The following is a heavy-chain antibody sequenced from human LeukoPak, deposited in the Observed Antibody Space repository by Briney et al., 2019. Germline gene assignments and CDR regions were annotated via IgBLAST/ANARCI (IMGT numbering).Heavy chain of an antibody. D-gene: IGHD1-26*01. CDR3: ASHPYSSGPSSGY. CDR1: GGSFSGYY. V-gene: IGHV4-34*01. J-gene: IGHJ4*02. Sequence: SETLSLTCAVYGGSFSGYYWSWIRQPPGKGLEWIGEINHSGSTNYNPSLKSRVTISVDTSKNQFSLKLSSVTAADTAVYYCASHPYSSGPSSGYWGQGTLVTVSS. CDR2: INHSGST.